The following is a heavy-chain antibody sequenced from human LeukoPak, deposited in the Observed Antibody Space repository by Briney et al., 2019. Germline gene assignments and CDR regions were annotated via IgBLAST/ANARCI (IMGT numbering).Heavy chain of an antibody. J-gene: IGHJ4*02. D-gene: IGHD5-18*01. V-gene: IGHV3-23*01. CDR1: GFTFSSYA. Sequence: GGSLRLSCAASGFTFSSYAMSWVRQAPGKGLEWVSAISGSGGSTYYADSVKGRFTISRDNAKNTLYLQMNSLRAEDTAVYYCARGGYSYDPARSYYFDYWGQGTLVTVSS. CDR3: ARGGYSYDPARSYYFDY. CDR2: ISGSGGST.